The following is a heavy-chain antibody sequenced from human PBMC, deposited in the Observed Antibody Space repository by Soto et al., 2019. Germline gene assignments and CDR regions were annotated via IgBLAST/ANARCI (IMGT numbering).Heavy chain of an antibody. CDR3: ARLSTAAAGTDY. J-gene: IGHJ4*02. CDR1: GGSISSSSYY. V-gene: IGHV4-39*01. CDR2: IYYSGST. Sequence: QLQLQESGPGLVKPSETLSLTCTVSGGSISSSSYYWGWIRQPPGQGLEWIGSIYYSGSTYYNPSLKSRVTISVDTSKNQVSLKLSSVTAADTAVYYCARLSTAAAGTDYWGQGTLVTVSS. D-gene: IGHD6-13*01.